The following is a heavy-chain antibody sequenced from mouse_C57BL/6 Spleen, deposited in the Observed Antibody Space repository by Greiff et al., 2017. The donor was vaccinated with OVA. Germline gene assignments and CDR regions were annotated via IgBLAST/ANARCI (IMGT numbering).Heavy chain of an antibody. CDR1: GFNIKDYY. CDR2: IDPEDGDT. D-gene: IGHD2-5*01. J-gene: IGHJ3*01. V-gene: IGHV14-1*01. Sequence: VQLQQSGAELVRPGASVKLSCTASGFNIKDYYMHWVKQRPEQGLEWIGRIDPEDGDTEYAPKFQGKATMTADTSSNTAYLQLSSLTSEDTAVYYCTTCSNYGGAWCAYWGQGTLVTVSA. CDR3: TTCSNYGGAWCAY.